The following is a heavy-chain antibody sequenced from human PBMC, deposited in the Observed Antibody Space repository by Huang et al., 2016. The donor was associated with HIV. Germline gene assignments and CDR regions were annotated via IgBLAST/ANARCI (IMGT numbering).Heavy chain of an antibody. CDR1: GFTFGSDA. Sequence: EVQLLESGGGLAQPGGSLRLSCTASGFTFGSDAMNWVRQAPGKGRAWVSGTTAGGGITYYAKAVKGRFTISRDNSKNTLYLQMNSLRAEDTALYYCAKHLGGRRGFTFIVLFGAFDMWGQGTMVTVSS. V-gene: IGHV3-23*01. CDR3: AKHLGGRRGFTFIVLFGAFDM. CDR2: TTAGGGIT. J-gene: IGHJ3*02. D-gene: IGHD3-3*01.